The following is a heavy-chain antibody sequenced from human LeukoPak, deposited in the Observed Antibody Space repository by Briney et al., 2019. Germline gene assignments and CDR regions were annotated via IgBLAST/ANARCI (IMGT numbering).Heavy chain of an antibody. J-gene: IGHJ3*02. CDR2: IYYSGRT. Sequence: SETLSLTCTVSGGSISSSYYYWGWIRQPPGKGLEWIGSIYYSGRTFYNPSLKSRVTISLDKSKNQFSLKLSSVTAADTAVYYCAREVVEMATIGAFDIWGQGTMVTVSS. CDR1: GGSISSSYYY. CDR3: AREVVEMATIGAFDI. V-gene: IGHV4-39*07. D-gene: IGHD5-24*01.